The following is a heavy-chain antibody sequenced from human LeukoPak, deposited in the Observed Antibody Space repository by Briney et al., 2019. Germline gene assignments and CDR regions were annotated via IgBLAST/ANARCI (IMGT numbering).Heavy chain of an antibody. CDR3: ARGGAYCSGGSCYWVY. CDR1: GFTFSSYW. D-gene: IGHD2-15*01. CDR2: IKQDGSEK. V-gene: IGHV3-7*03. Sequence: GGSLRLSCAASGFTFSSYWMSWVRQAPGKGLEWVANIKQDGSEKYHVDSVKGRFTISRDNAKNPLYLQMNSLRAEDTAVYYCARGGAYCSGGSCYWVYWGQGTLVTVSS. J-gene: IGHJ4*02.